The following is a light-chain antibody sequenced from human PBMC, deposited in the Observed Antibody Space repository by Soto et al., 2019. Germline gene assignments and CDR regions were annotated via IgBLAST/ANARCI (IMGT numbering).Light chain of an antibody. Sequence: DVLMTQSPSTLSASVGDRVTITCRASQSVRSWLAWYQQKPGKAPKLLIYKASSLESGVPSRFSGSGSGTEFTLTIYSLQRDDFATYYCQQYNSYSPWTFGQGTKVEIK. CDR2: KAS. V-gene: IGKV1-5*03. J-gene: IGKJ1*01. CDR1: QSVRSW. CDR3: QQYNSYSPWT.